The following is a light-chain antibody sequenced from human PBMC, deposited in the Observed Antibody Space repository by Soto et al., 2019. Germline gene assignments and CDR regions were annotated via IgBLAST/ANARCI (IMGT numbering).Light chain of an antibody. J-gene: IGKJ3*01. V-gene: IGKV3-20*01. CDR1: QSVSGMY. Sequence: VLTQSPGTLSLSPGESATLSCRASQSVSGMYLAWYQQKPGQAPRLLIYGTSNRATGIPDSFTGSGSGTDFTLTIRRLEPEDVAMYFCQQYDNSPFTFGPGTKVDIK. CDR2: GTS. CDR3: QQYDNSPFT.